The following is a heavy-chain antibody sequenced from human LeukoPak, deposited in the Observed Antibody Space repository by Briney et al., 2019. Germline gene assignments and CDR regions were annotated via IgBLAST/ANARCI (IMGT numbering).Heavy chain of an antibody. CDR2: IYYSGST. Sequence: SETLSLTCTVSGGSISSGDYYWSWIRQPPGKGLEWIGYIYYSGSTYYNLSLKSRVTISVDTSKNQFSLKLSSVTAADTAVYYCARGGGYCSSISCSGFDYWGQGTLVTVSS. J-gene: IGHJ4*02. CDR3: ARGGGYCSSISCSGFDY. V-gene: IGHV4-30-4*08. CDR1: GGSISSGDYY. D-gene: IGHD2-2*01.